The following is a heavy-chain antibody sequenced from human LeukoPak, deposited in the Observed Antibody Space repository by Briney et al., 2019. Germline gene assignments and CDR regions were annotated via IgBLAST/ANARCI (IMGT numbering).Heavy chain of an antibody. J-gene: IGHJ4*02. D-gene: IGHD6-6*01. Sequence: SETLSLTCTVSGGSISSSSYYWGWIRQPPGKGLEWIGSIYYSGSTYYNPSLKSRVTISVDTSKNQFSLKLSSVTAADTAVYYCARLIEYSSSSGFDYWGQGTLVTVSS. V-gene: IGHV4-39*07. CDR3: ARLIEYSSSSGFDY. CDR1: GGSISSSSYY. CDR2: IYYSGST.